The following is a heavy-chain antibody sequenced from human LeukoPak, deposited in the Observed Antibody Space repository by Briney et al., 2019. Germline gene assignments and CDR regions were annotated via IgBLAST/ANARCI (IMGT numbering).Heavy chain of an antibody. CDR3: ARMLVNARD. CDR1: GFTPSSYW. D-gene: IGHD2-21*01. J-gene: IGHJ4*02. CDR2: IRQDGSEK. Sequence: GGSLRLSCAPPGFTPSSYWMSWVRQAPGKGLEWVANIRQDGSEKYYVDSVKGRFTISRDNANNSLYLQMNSLRVEYTAVYYCARMLVNARDWGQGTLVPVFS. V-gene: IGHV3-7*01.